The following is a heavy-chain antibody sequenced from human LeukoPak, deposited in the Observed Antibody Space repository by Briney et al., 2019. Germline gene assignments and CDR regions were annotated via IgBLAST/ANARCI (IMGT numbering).Heavy chain of an antibody. V-gene: IGHV3-30-3*01. D-gene: IGHD1-26*01. CDR2: ISYDGSNK. J-gene: IGHJ5*02. Sequence: GRSLRLSCAASGFTFSSYAMHWVRQAPGKGLEWVAVISYDGSNKYYADSVKGRFTISRDNSKNTLYLQMNSLRAEDTAVHYCARDRGVGAISPINWFDPWGQGTLVTVSS. CDR3: ARDRGVGAISPINWFDP. CDR1: GFTFSSYA.